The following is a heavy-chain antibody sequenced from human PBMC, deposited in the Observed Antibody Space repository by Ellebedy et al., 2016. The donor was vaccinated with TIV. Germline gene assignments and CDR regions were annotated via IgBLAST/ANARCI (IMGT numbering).Heavy chain of an antibody. D-gene: IGHD3-22*01. CDR1: GFTFSSYS. Sequence: PGGSLRLSCAASGFTFSSYSMNWVRQAPGKGLEWVSSISSSSSYIYYADSVKGRFTISRDSAKNSLYLQMNSLRAEDTAVYYCARGSRPTYYYDSSGYPNYYFDYWGQGTLVTVSS. J-gene: IGHJ4*02. CDR2: ISSSSSYI. CDR3: ARGSRPTYYYDSSGYPNYYFDY. V-gene: IGHV3-21*01.